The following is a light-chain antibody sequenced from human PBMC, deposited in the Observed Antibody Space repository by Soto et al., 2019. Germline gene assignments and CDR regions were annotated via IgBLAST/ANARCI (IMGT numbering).Light chain of an antibody. CDR2: DAS. CDR1: QSVSSY. Sequence: EIVLTQSPATLSLSPGERATLSCRASQSVSSYLAWYQQRPGQAPRLLIYDASNRATGIPARFSGSGSGTDFTLTISSLEPEDFAIYSCQPRSNWLFTFGPGTKVDIK. V-gene: IGKV3-11*01. CDR3: QPRSNWLFT. J-gene: IGKJ3*01.